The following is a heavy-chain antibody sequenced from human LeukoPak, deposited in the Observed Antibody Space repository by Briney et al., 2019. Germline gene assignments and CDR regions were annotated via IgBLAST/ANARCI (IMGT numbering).Heavy chain of an antibody. CDR3: AREAAAGTFYLDY. Sequence: PSETLSLTCIVSGDSISNYYWSWIRQPAGKGLEWIGRIYTSGSTNYNPSLKSRVTMSVDTSKNQFSLKLSSVTAADTAVYYCAREAAAGTFYLDYWGQGTLVTVSS. D-gene: IGHD6-13*01. J-gene: IGHJ4*02. CDR2: IYTSGST. CDR1: GDSISNYY. V-gene: IGHV4-4*07.